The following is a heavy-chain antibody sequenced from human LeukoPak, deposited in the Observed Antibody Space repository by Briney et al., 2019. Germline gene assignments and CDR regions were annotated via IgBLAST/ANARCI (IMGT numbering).Heavy chain of an antibody. CDR2: IYYSGST. V-gene: IGHV4-59*01. CDR3: ARALTILDYYYGMDV. Sequence: TSETPSLTCTVSGGSISTYYWSWIRQPPGKGLEWIGYIYYSGSTNYNPSLKSRVTISVDTSKNQSSLKLSSVTAADTAVYYCARALTILDYYYGMDVWGQGTTVTVSS. J-gene: IGHJ6*02. D-gene: IGHD5-24*01. CDR1: GGSISTYY.